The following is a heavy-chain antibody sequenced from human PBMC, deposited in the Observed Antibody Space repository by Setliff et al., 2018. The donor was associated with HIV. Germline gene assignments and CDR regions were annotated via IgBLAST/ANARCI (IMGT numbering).Heavy chain of an antibody. CDR2: INHSGGT. V-gene: IGHV4-34*01. CDR1: GGSFSAYY. CDR3: ARGFSGHYSFTGYMDV. J-gene: IGHJ6*03. D-gene: IGHD3-22*01. Sequence: PSETLSLTCAVYGGSFSAYYWSWIRQTPGKGLEWIGEINHSGGTNYNPSLKSRVTMSVDTSKKQFSLKLSSVTATDTAVYYCARGFSGHYSFTGYMDVWGKGTTVTVSS.